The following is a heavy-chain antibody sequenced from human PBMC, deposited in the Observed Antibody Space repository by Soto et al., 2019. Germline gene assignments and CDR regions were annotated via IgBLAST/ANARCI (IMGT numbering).Heavy chain of an antibody. CDR2: IIPIFGPA. Sequence: QVQLVQSGAEVKKPGSSVKVSCKASGGTFSTYAISWVRQAPGQGLEWMGGIIPIFGPANYAQKFQGRVTITADKSTSTAYMELSSLRSEDTAVYYCASEGRYFWTGYYTYWGQGTLVTVSS. D-gene: IGHD3-3*01. J-gene: IGHJ4*02. CDR1: GGTFSTYA. V-gene: IGHV1-69*06. CDR3: ASEGRYFWTGYYTY.